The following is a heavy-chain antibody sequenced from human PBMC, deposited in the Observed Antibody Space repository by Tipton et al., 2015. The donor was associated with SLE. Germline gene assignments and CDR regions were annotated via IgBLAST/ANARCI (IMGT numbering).Heavy chain of an antibody. V-gene: IGHV3-21*01. CDR3: ASDTAMVNFDY. CDR1: GFSFSSYS. Sequence: QLVQSGGGLVKPGGSLRLSCAASGFSFSSYSLNWVRQAPGKGLEWVSSISSSSSYIYYADSLKGRFTISRDNAKNSLYLQMNSLRAEDTAVYYCASDTAMVNFDYWGQGTLVTVSS. D-gene: IGHD5-18*01. J-gene: IGHJ4*02. CDR2: ISSSSSYI.